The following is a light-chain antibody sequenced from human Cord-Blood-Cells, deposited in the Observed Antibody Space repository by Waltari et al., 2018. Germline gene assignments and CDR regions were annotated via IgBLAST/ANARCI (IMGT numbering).Light chain of an antibody. Sequence: DIVMTHSPLSLPVTPGEPASISCRSSQSLLHSNGYNYLDWYLQKPGQSPQLLIYLGSNRASGVPDRFSGSGSGTDFTLKISRVEAEDVGVYYCMQALQTQYSFGQGTKLEIK. CDR1: QSLLHSNGYNY. J-gene: IGKJ2*03. V-gene: IGKV2-28*01. CDR2: LGS. CDR3: MQALQTQYS.